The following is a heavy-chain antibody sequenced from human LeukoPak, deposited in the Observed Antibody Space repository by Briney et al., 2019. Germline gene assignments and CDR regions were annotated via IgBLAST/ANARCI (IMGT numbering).Heavy chain of an antibody. CDR3: ARGEGIAVAGYYY. CDR2: IYPGDSDT. CDR1: GYSFTSYW. D-gene: IGHD6-19*01. J-gene: IGHJ4*02. V-gene: IGHV5-51*04. Sequence: GESLKISCKGSGYSFTSYWIGWVRQMPGKGPEWMGIIYPGDSDTRYSPSFQGQVTISADKPISTAYLQWSSLKASDTAMYYCARGEGIAVAGYYYWGQGTLVTVSS.